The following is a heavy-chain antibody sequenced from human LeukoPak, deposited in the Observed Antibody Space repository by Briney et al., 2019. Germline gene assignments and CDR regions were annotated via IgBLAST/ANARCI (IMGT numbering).Heavy chain of an antibody. V-gene: IGHV3-30*02. Sequence: PGGSLRLSCAASGFTFSSYGTHWVRQAPGKGLEWVAYIHYDGSNKYYADSVKGRFTISRDNAKNSLYLQVNSLRAEDTAVYYCARYSGGYSNDYWGQGTVVTVSS. D-gene: IGHD1-26*01. CDR1: GFTFSSYG. CDR3: ARYSGGYSNDY. J-gene: IGHJ4*02. CDR2: IHYDGSNK.